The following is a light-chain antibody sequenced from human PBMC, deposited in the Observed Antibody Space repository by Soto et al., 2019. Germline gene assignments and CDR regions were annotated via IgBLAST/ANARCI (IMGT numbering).Light chain of an antibody. CDR2: ATS. Sequence: EIVMTQSPATLSVSQGQRATLSCRASQSLDGNLAWYQQKPGQAPRLLTYATSTRATGIPARFSGSGSGTEFTLTISSLQSEDFAVYYCQQYNSYPWTFGQGTKVEIK. V-gene: IGKV3-15*01. CDR1: QSLDGN. CDR3: QQYNSYPWT. J-gene: IGKJ1*01.